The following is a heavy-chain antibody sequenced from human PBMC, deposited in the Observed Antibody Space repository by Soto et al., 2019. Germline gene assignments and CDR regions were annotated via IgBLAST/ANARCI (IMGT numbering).Heavy chain of an antibody. Sequence: QVQLVQSGAEVKKPGSSVKVSCKASGGTFSSYAISWVRQAPGQGLEWMGGIIPIFGTATYAQKFQGRVTITAEDSTSTAYMELSSLRSEDTAVYYCAKTVAAHYYYGMDVWGQGTTVTVSS. CDR2: IIPIFGTA. CDR1: GGTFSSYA. V-gene: IGHV1-69*12. D-gene: IGHD2-15*01. CDR3: AKTVAAHYYYGMDV. J-gene: IGHJ6*02.